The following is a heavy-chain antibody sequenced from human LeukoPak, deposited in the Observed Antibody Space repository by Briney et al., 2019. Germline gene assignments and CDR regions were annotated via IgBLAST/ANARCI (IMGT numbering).Heavy chain of an antibody. D-gene: IGHD3-10*01. CDR2: ISSSSSYI. Sequence: GGSLRLFCAASGFTFSSCSMNGVRQAPGKGLEWVSSISSSSSYIYYAVSVKGRFTISRDNAKNSLYLQMNSLRAEDTAVYYCAREITANGMDVWGQGTTVTVSS. CDR3: AREITANGMDV. J-gene: IGHJ6*02. V-gene: IGHV3-21*01. CDR1: GFTFSSCS.